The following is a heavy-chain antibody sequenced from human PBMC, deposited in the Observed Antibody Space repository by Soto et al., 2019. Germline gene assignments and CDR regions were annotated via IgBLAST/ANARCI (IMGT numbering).Heavy chain of an antibody. CDR3: ARIAAAGTGAYYMDV. V-gene: IGHV5-51*01. CDR1: GYSFTSYW. CDR2: IYPGDSDT. J-gene: IGHJ6*03. D-gene: IGHD6-13*01. Sequence: LGESLKISCKGSGYSFTSYWIGWVRQMPGKGLEWMGIIYPGDSDTRYSPSFQGQVTISADKSISTAYLQWSSLKASDTAMYYCARIAAAGTGAYYMDVWDKGTTVTVSS.